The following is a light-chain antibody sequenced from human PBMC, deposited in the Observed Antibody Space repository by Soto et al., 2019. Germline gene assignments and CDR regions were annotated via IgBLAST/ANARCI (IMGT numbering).Light chain of an antibody. V-gene: IGLV2-11*01. CDR1: SSDVGVYNY. CDR2: DVS. Sequence: QSVLTQPRSVSGSPGQSVTISCTGTSSDVGVYNYVSWYQQYPSKAPKIMIYDVSKRPSGVPDRFSGSKSDNTASLTISGLQAEDEADYYCCSYAGSYTFVFGIGTKV. J-gene: IGLJ1*01. CDR3: CSYAGSYTFV.